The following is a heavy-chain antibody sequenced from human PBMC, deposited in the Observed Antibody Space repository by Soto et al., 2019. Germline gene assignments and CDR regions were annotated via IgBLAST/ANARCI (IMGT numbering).Heavy chain of an antibody. CDR1: GIIFSNYD. V-gene: IGHV3-48*01. CDR2: ISRSSSTL. Sequence: PGGSLRVSCAASGIIFSNYDMNWVRQAPGKGLEWVSQISRSSSTLYYADSVKGRFTISRDNVKNLLYLQMSSLRAEDTAVYYCARRFDLWGRGTLVTVSS. CDR3: ARRFDL. J-gene: IGHJ2*01.